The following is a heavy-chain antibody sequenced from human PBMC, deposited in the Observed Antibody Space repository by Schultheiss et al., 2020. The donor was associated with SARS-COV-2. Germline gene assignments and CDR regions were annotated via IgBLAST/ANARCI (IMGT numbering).Heavy chain of an antibody. J-gene: IGHJ4*02. CDR1: GGSFSGYY. D-gene: IGHD3-22*01. Sequence: SETLSLTCAVYGGSFSGYYWSWIRQPPGKGLEWIGEINHSGSTNYNPSLKSRVTISVDTSKNQFSLKLSSVTAADTAVYYCARDLDLIGGYDSSLDYWGQGTLVTVSS. CDR3: ARDLDLIGGYDSSLDY. V-gene: IGHV4-34*01. CDR2: INHSGST.